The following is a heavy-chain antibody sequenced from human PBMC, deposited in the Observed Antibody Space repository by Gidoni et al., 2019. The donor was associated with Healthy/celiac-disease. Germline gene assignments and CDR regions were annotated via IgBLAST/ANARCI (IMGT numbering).Heavy chain of an antibody. CDR3: AAEPIAFKEWSLNPRGMDV. CDR2: IVVGSGNT. CDR1: GFTFTSSA. Sequence: QMQLVQSGPEVTTPGTSVKVSCKASGFTFTSSAVQWGRQARGQRLEWIGWIVVGSGNTNYAQKFQERVTITRDMSTSTAYMELSSLRSEDTAVYYCAAEPIAFKEWSLNPRGMDVWGQGTTVTVSS. D-gene: IGHD3-3*01. J-gene: IGHJ6*02. V-gene: IGHV1-58*01.